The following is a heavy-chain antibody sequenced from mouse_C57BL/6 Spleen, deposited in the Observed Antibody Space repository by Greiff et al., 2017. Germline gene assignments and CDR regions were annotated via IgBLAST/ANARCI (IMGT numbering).Heavy chain of an antibody. CDR2: IDPSDSYT. V-gene: IGHV1-69*01. J-gene: IGHJ2*01. CDR3: ASPGQYSNYYFDY. Sequence: VQLQQPGAELVMPGASVKLSCKASGYTFTSYGMHWVKQRPGQGLEWIGEIDPSDSYTNYNQKFKGKSTLTVDKSSSTAYMQLSSLTSEDSAVYYCASPGQYSNYYFDYWGQGTTLTVSS. CDR1: GYTFTSYG. D-gene: IGHD2-5*01.